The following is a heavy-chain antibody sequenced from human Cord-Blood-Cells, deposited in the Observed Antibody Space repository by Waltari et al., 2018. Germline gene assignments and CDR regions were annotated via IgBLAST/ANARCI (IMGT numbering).Heavy chain of an antibody. CDR2: INPSGST. CDR1: GGSFSGYY. V-gene: IGHV4-34*01. Sequence: QVQLQQWGAGLLKPSETLSLTCAVYGGSFSGYYWSWIRQPPGTGLEWTGEINPSGSTNYNPSRKSRVTISVDTSKIQFSRKLSSVTAADTAVYYCARGGGNSADAFDIWGQGTMVTVSS. CDR3: ARGGGNSADAFDI. J-gene: IGHJ3*02. D-gene: IGHD2-21*02.